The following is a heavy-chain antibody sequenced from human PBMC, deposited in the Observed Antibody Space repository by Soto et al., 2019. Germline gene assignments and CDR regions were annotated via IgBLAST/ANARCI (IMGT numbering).Heavy chain of an antibody. CDR2: ISSSSSTI. CDR3: ARDGESFGVVIIPLDY. J-gene: IGHJ4*02. V-gene: IGHV3-48*02. CDR1: GFTFSSYS. Sequence: EVQLVESGGGLVQPGGSLRLSCAASGFTFSSYSMNWVRQAPGKGLEWVSYISSSSSTIYYADSVKGRFTISRDNAKNSLYLQRNSRRDEDTAVYYCARDGESFGVVIIPLDYWGQGTLVTVSS. D-gene: IGHD3-3*01.